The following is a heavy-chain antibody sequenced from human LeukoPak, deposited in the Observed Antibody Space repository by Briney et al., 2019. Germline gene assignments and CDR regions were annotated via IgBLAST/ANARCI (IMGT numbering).Heavy chain of an antibody. Sequence: ASVKVSCKASGYTSTGYYMHWVRQAPGQGLEWMGWINPNSGGTNYAQKFRGRVTMTRDTSISTAYMELSRLRSDDTAVYYCARDHDSSGYYYSWGQGTLVTVSS. CDR2: INPNSGGT. CDR3: ARDHDSSGYYYS. D-gene: IGHD3-22*01. V-gene: IGHV1-2*02. CDR1: GYTSTGYY. J-gene: IGHJ4*02.